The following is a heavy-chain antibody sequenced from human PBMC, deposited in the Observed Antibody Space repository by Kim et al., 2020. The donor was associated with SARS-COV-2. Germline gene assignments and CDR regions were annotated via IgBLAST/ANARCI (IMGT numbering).Heavy chain of an antibody. CDR1: GGSISSYY. CDR3: ARGNLYYYDSSGYRQDYYYYGMDV. CDR2: IDYSGST. J-gene: IGHJ6*02. V-gene: IGHV4-59*01. Sequence: SETLSLTCTVSGGSISSYYWSWIRQPPGKGLEWIGYIDYSGSTNYNPSLKSRVTISVDTSKNQFSLKLSSVTAADTAVYYCARGNLYYYDSSGYRQDYYYYGMDVWGQGTTVTVSS. D-gene: IGHD3-22*01.